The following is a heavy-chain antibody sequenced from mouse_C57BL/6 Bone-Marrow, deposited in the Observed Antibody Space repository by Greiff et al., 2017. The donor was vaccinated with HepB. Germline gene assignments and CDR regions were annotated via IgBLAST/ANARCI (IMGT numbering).Heavy chain of an antibody. D-gene: IGHD2-4*01. CDR1: GYTFTSYW. J-gene: IGHJ3*01. Sequence: QVQLQQPGAELVKPGASVKLSCKASGYTFTSYWMHWVKQRPGHGLEWIGMIHPNSGSTNYNEKFKSKATLTVDKSSSTAYMQLSSLTSEDSAVYYCVLYDYAFAYWGQGTLVTVSA. CDR3: VLYDYAFAY. V-gene: IGHV1-64*01. CDR2: IHPNSGST.